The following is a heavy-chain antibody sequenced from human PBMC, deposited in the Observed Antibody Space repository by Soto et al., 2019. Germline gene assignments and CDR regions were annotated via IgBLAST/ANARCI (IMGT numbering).Heavy chain of an antibody. D-gene: IGHD3-10*01. V-gene: IGHV3-23*01. Sequence: PGGALRLSCADSGFTFSSYAMSWVRQSPGKGLEWVSAISGSGGSTYYADSVKGRFTISRDNSKNTLYLQMNSLRAEDTAVYYCANRLLWFGAGGAFDIWGQGTMVTVSS. CDR2: ISGSGGST. CDR1: GFTFSSYA. CDR3: ANRLLWFGAGGAFDI. J-gene: IGHJ3*02.